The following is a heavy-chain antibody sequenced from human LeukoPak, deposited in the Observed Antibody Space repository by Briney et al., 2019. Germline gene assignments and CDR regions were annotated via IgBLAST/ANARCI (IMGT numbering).Heavy chain of an antibody. CDR1: GGSISSDY. Sequence: SETLSLTCTVSGGSISSDYRSWIRQPAGKGLEWIGRIYTSGDTNYNPSLKSRVTMSVDTSKNQFSLKLSSVTAADTAVYYCARDGDYHYFDCWGQVTLVTVSS. J-gene: IGHJ4*02. CDR2: IYTSGDT. D-gene: IGHD4-17*01. V-gene: IGHV4-4*07. CDR3: ARDGDYHYFDC.